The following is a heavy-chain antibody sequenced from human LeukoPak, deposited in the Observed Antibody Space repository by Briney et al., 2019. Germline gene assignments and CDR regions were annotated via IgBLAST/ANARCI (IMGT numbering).Heavy chain of an antibody. CDR3: ASARGYSYGLEDY. Sequence: SETLSLTCTVSGGSISCGDYYWSWIRQPPGKGLEWIGYIYYSGSTYYNPSLKSRVTISVDTSKNQFSLKLSSVTAADTAVYYCASARGYSYGLEDYWGQGTLVTVSS. V-gene: IGHV4-30-4*01. D-gene: IGHD5-18*01. CDR1: GGSISCGDYY. J-gene: IGHJ4*02. CDR2: IYYSGST.